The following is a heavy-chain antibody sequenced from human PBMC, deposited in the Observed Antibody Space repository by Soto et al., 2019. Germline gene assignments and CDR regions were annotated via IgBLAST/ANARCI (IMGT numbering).Heavy chain of an antibody. CDR1: GFTFSSYA. D-gene: IGHD1-26*01. CDR2: ISYDGSNK. V-gene: IGHV3-30-3*01. CDR3: AREWELLLALDY. J-gene: IGHJ4*02. Sequence: XASLRLSCAASGFTFSSYAMHWVRQAPGKGLEWVAVISYDGSNKYYADSVKGRFTISRDNSKNTLYLQMNSLRAEDTAVYYCAREWELLLALDYWGQGTLVTVSS.